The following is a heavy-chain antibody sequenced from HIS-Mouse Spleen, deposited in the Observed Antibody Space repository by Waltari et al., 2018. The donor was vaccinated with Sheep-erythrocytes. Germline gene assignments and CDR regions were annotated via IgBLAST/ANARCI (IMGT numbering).Heavy chain of an antibody. CDR2: INHSGST. CDR3: ALSVDLAGAFDI. V-gene: IGHV4-34*01. CDR1: GWSFSGYY. D-gene: IGHD6-19*01. J-gene: IGHJ3*02. Sequence: QVQLQQWGAGLLKPSETLSLPCAVHGWSFSGYYWSWIRQAPGKGLEWIGEINHSGSTNYNPSLKSRVTISVDTSKNQFSLKLSSVTAADTAVYYCALSVDLAGAFDIWGQGTMVTVSS.